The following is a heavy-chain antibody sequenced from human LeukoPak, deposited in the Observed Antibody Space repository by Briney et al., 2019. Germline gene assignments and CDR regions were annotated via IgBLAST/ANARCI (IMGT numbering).Heavy chain of an antibody. CDR2: ISSSSSYI. CDR3: ARPNYYDSSGSKGGAFDI. V-gene: IGHV3-21*01. CDR1: GFTFSNYA. J-gene: IGHJ3*02. Sequence: GGSLRLSCAASGFTFSNYAMSWVRQAPGKGLEWVSSISSSSSYIYYADSVKGRFTISRDNAKNSLYLQMNSLRAEDTAVYYCARPNYYDSSGSKGGAFDIWGQGTMVTVSS. D-gene: IGHD3-22*01.